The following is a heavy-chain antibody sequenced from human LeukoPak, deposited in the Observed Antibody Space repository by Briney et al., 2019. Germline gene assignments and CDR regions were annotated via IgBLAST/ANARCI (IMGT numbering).Heavy chain of an antibody. CDR3: ARKYYDYIWGSYRSTPFDY. D-gene: IGHD3-16*02. V-gene: IGHV4-34*01. CDR2: INHSGST. CDR1: GGSFSGYY. Sequence: SETLSLTCAVYGGSFSGYYWSWIRQPPGKGLEWIGEINHSGSTNYNPSLKSRVTISVDTSKNQFSLKLSSVTAADTAVYYCARKYYDYIWGSYRSTPFDYWGQGTLVTVSS. J-gene: IGHJ4*02.